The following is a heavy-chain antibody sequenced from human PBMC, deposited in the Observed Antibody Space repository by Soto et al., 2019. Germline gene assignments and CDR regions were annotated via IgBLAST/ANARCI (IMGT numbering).Heavy chain of an antibody. CDR2: INQDGGGT. Sequence: VQLVESGGALVQPGGSLRLSCVASGFTFISSFMGWVRQAPGKGLEWVANINQDGGGTYYVDSVEGRFTISRDNAKDSLYLQMNSLRGEDTAVYYCARYFRGSGRYFFDYWGQGTLVTVSS. J-gene: IGHJ4*02. D-gene: IGHD6-19*01. V-gene: IGHV3-7*03. CDR1: GFTFISSF. CDR3: ARYFRGSGRYFFDY.